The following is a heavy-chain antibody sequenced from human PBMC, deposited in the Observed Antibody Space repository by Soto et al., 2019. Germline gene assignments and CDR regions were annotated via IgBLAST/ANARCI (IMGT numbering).Heavy chain of an antibody. J-gene: IGHJ6*02. D-gene: IGHD2-21*02. Sequence: PSETLYLTCTVSGGSISGYYWSWIRQPPGKGLEWIGYMYKTGSTVYNPSFKSRVTISVDTSKNQFSLKLNSVTAADTAVYYCARDLWGYCGTDCYPLDVWGQGTTVTVSS. CDR1: GGSISGYY. CDR3: ARDLWGYCGTDCYPLDV. V-gene: IGHV4-59*01. CDR2: MYKTGST.